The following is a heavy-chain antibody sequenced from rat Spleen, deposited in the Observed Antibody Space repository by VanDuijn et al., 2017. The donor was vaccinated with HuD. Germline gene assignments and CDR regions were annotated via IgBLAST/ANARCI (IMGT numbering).Heavy chain of an antibody. CDR2: INNDGDTT. CDR1: GFTFSDYN. J-gene: IGHJ2*01. D-gene: IGHD1-9*01. CDR3: ARPTTGIPFNY. Sequence: EVQLVESGGGLVQPGRSLKLSCAASGFTFSDYNMAWVRQAPMKGLEWVATINNDGDTTYYRDSVKGRFTTSRDIANSTLYLQVDSLRSEDTAIYYCARPTTGIPFNYWGQGVMVTVSS. V-gene: IGHV5-7*01.